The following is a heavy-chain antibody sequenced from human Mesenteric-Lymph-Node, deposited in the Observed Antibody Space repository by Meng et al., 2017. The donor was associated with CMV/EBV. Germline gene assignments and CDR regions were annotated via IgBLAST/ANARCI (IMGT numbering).Heavy chain of an antibody. Sequence: LGLSCAASGFTFSSSSMNWVRQAPGKGLEWVSFISSSSSYIYYADSVKGRFTISRDNAKNSLYLQVNSLRAEDTAVYYCARDSYFDYWGQGTLVTVSS. CDR1: GFTFSSSS. CDR2: ISSSSSYI. V-gene: IGHV3-21*01. CDR3: ARDSYFDY. J-gene: IGHJ4*02.